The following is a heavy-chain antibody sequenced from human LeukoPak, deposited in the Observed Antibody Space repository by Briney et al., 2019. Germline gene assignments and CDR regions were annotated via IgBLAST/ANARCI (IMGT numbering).Heavy chain of an antibody. CDR2: ISAYNGNT. CDR3: ARVTVNPTNNWFDP. J-gene: IGHJ5*02. CDR1: GGTFSSYA. D-gene: IGHD4-4*01. V-gene: IGHV1-18*01. Sequence: GSSVKVSCKASGGTFSSYAISWVRQAPGQGLEWMGWISAYNGNTNYAQKLQGRVTMTTDTSTSTAYMELRSLRSDDTAVYYCARVTVNPTNNWFDPWGQGTLVTVSS.